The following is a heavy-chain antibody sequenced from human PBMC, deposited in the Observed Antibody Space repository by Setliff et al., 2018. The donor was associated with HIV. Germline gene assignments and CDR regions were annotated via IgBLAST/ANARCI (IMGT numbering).Heavy chain of an antibody. J-gene: IGHJ5*01. D-gene: IGHD6-19*01. CDR1: EFTFSKYA. Sequence: PGGSLRLSCTGSEFTFSKYAMNWVRQAPGKGLEWVSGISHNGTDTSYADSVKGRFTISRDNSKNTLYLQMSSLRVDDTAVYYCAKGTITVAATFDSWGQGLLVTVSS. CDR3: AKGTITVAATFDS. V-gene: IGHV3-23*05. CDR2: ISHNGTDT.